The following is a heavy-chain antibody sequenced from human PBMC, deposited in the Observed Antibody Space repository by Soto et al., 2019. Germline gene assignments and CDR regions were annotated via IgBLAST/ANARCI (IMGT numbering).Heavy chain of an antibody. V-gene: IGHV3-30*18. CDR3: AKGRDSSGYYYAY. D-gene: IGHD3-22*01. CDR2: IPYDGSNE. Sequence: PGGSLRLSCAASGFTFSTHDMHWVRQAPGKGLEWVALIPYDGSNEYYAGSVKGRVTISRDNSKNTLYLHMNSLRPEDTAVYYCAKGRDSSGYYYAYWGQGALVTVST. J-gene: IGHJ4*02. CDR1: GFTFSTHD.